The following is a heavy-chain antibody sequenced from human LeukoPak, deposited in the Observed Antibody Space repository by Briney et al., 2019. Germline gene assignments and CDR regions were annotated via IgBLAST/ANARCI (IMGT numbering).Heavy chain of an antibody. CDR3: ARVDPNEYYYDSSGYYSRRGYFDY. CDR1: GGSISSGSYY. Sequence: SQTLSLTCTVSGGSISSGSYYWSWIRQPAGKGLEWIGRIYSNGNTNYNPSLKSRVTISVDTSKNQFSLKLSSVTAADTAVYYCARVDPNEYYYDSSGYYSRRGYFDYWGQGTLVTVSS. J-gene: IGHJ4*02. D-gene: IGHD3-22*01. CDR2: IYSNGNT. V-gene: IGHV4-61*02.